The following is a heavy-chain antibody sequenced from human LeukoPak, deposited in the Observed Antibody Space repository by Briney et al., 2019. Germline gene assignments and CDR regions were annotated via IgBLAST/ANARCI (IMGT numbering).Heavy chain of an antibody. CDR1: GFTFTSSA. Sequence: SVKVSCKASGFTFTSSAMQWVRQSRGQRLEWIGLIVVGSGNTNYAQKFQERVTITRDMSTSTAYMKLSSLRSEDTAVYYCAATLGYCSGGSCFALPDYWGQGTLVTVSS. CDR2: IVVGSGNT. V-gene: IGHV1-58*02. D-gene: IGHD2-15*01. CDR3: AATLGYCSGGSCFALPDY. J-gene: IGHJ4*02.